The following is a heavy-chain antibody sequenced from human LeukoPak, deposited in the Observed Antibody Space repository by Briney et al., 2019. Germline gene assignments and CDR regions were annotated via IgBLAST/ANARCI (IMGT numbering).Heavy chain of an antibody. D-gene: IGHD1-26*01. CDR2: ISGSGGST. Sequence: PGGSLRLSCAASGFTFSSYAMSWVRQAPGKGLEWVSAISGSGGSTYYADSVKGRFTISRDNSKNTFYLQMNSLRADDTAVYYCAISGGYWAWAHWGQGTLVTVSS. J-gene: IGHJ4*02. CDR3: AISGGYWAWAH. CDR1: GFTFSSYA. V-gene: IGHV3-23*01.